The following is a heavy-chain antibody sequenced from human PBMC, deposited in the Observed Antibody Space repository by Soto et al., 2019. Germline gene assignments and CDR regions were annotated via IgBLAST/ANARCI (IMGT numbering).Heavy chain of an antibody. CDR1: GFSLSTSGVG. CDR2: IYWDDDK. V-gene: IGHV2-5*02. CDR3: AHRRVDILGFDP. J-gene: IGHJ5*02. Sequence: SGPTLVKPTQTLTLTCTFSGFSLSTSGVGVGWIRQPPGKALEWLALIYWDDDKRYSPSLKSRLTITKDTSKNQVVLTMTNMDPVVTATYYCAHRRVDILGFDPWGQGTLVTVSS. D-gene: IGHD5-12*01.